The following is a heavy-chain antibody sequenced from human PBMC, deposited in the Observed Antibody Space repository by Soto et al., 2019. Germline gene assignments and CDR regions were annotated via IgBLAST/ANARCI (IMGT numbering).Heavy chain of an antibody. Sequence: VQLVESGGGVVQPGRSLRLSCAASGFTFSSYGMHWVRQAPGKGLEWVSAISGSGGSTYYAASVKGRFTISRDNSKNTRYLQMNSLRAEDTAVYYCAKEGGGSGYYFDYWGQGTLVTVSS. D-gene: IGHD6-25*01. J-gene: IGHJ4*02. CDR3: AKEGGGSGYYFDY. CDR2: ISGSGGST. V-gene: IGHV3-23*04. CDR1: GFTFSSYG.